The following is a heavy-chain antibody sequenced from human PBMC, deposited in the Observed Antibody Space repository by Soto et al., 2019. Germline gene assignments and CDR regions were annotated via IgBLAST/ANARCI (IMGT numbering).Heavy chain of an antibody. CDR3: ARHPVSTGTIFPFPSYSWFDP. J-gene: IGHJ5*02. CDR2: IVVGSGNT. CDR1: GFTFTSSA. V-gene: IGHV1-58*01. Sequence: SVKVSCKASGFTFTSSAVQWVRQARGQRLEWIGWIVVGSGNTNYAQKFQERVTITRDMSTSTAYMELSSLRSEDTAVYYCARHPVSTGTIFPFPSYSWFDPWGQGTLVTVSS. D-gene: IGHD1-7*01.